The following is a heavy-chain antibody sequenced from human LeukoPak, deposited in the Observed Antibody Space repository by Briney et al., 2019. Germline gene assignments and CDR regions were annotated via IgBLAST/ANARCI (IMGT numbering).Heavy chain of an antibody. D-gene: IGHD6-13*01. Sequence: PSETLSLTCTVSGGSLSSYYWSWIRQPPGKGLEWIGYIYYSGSTNYNPSLKSRVTISVDTSKNQFSLKLSSVTAADTAVYYCARHTYRIAAAEVDYWGQGTLVTVSS. CDR3: ARHTYRIAAAEVDY. J-gene: IGHJ4*02. CDR2: IYYSGST. CDR1: GGSLSSYY. V-gene: IGHV4-59*08.